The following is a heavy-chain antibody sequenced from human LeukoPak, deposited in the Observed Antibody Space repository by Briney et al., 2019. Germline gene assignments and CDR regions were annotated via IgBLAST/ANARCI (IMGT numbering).Heavy chain of an antibody. CDR2: ITTSSSYI. CDR3: AKVGSTVGVDY. J-gene: IGHJ4*02. CDR1: GFTFSSYS. Sequence: GGSLRLSCAASGFTFSSYSMNWVRQAPGKGLEWVSSITTSSSYIYYADSVKGRFTISRDNAKNSLSLQMNSLRAEDTAVYYCAKVGSTVGVDYWGQGTLVTVSS. V-gene: IGHV3-21*01. D-gene: IGHD4-23*01.